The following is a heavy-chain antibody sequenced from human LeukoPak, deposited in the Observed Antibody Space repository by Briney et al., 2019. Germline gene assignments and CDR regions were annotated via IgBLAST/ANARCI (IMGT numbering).Heavy chain of an antibody. D-gene: IGHD3-9*01. V-gene: IGHV3-21*01. CDR3: ARGHYDVLAASYKWTPDY. Sequence: GGSPRLSCAASGFTFNTFNMNWVRQAPGKGLEWVSSITSGGDYIYYADSVKGRFTTSRDNAKNSLSLQLNSLRVEDTAVYYCARGHYDVLAASYKWTPDYWGQGTLVTVSS. CDR2: ITSGGDYI. CDR1: GFTFNTFN. J-gene: IGHJ4*02.